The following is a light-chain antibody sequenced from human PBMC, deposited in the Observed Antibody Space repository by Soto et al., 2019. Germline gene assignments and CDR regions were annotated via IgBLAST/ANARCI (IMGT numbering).Light chain of an antibody. CDR3: MCYAGGNNWV. CDR1: SSDVGTQGY. V-gene: IGLV2-8*01. CDR2: DVT. Sequence: QSVLTQPPSASGSPGQSVTISCTGTSSDVGTQGYVSWYQQHAGKAPKLMIYDVTKRPSGVPDRFSGSKSANTASLTVSGLQAEDEADYYCMCYAGGNNWVFGGGTKLTVL. J-gene: IGLJ3*02.